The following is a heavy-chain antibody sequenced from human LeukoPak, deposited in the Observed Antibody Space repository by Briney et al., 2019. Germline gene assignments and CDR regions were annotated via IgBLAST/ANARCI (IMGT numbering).Heavy chain of an antibody. CDR3: AKENDSSGGFDY. CDR1: GFTFSSYE. CDR2: ISSSGSTI. V-gene: IGHV3-48*03. Sequence: PGGSLRLSCAASGFTFSSYEMNWVRQAPGKGLEWVSYISSSGSTIYYADSVKGRFTISRDNAKNSLYLQMNSLRAEDTALYYCAKENDSSGGFDYWGQGTLVTVSS. J-gene: IGHJ4*02. D-gene: IGHD2-15*01.